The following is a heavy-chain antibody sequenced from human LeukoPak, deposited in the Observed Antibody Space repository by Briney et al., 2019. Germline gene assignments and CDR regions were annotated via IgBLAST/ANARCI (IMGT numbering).Heavy chain of an antibody. D-gene: IGHD6-19*01. CDR2: INHSGST. J-gene: IGHJ6*02. V-gene: IGHV4-34*01. CDR1: GGSFSGYY. CDR3: ARGFPDIAVAVTVHYYYGMDV. Sequence: PSETLSLTCAVYGGSFSGYYWSWIRQPPGKGLEWIGEINHSGSTNYNPSLKSRVTISVDTSKNQFSLKLSSVTAADTAVYYCARGFPDIAVAVTVHYYYGMDVWGQGTTVTVSS.